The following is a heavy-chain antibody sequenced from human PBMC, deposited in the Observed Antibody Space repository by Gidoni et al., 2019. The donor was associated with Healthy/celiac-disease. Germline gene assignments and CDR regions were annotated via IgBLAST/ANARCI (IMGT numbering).Heavy chain of an antibody. CDR1: GFSLSTSGVG. J-gene: IGHJ5*02. V-gene: IGHV2-5*02. D-gene: IGHD6-6*01. CDR3: AHSSIAALLGNWFDP. Sequence: QITLKESGPTLVKPTQTLTLTCPFSGFSLSTSGVGVGWIRQPPGKALEWLALSYCDDDKRYSPSLKNRLTITKDTSKNQVVLTMTNMDPVDTATYYCAHSSIAALLGNWFDPWGQGTLVTVSS. CDR2: SYCDDDK.